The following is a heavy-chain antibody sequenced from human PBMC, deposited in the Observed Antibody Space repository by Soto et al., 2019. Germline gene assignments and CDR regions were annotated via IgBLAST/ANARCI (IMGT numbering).Heavy chain of an antibody. CDR1: GLYFNNYA. D-gene: IGHD6-13*01. CDR3: ARAISSSWPYFDY. Sequence: GGSMRLSCAASGLYFNNYAMSWVRQAPGRGLEWVSAIIGSGNIIHYADSVKGRFTISRDNYKNTLYLQMSSLRAEDTAVYYCARAISSSWPYFDYWGQGSLVTVSS. V-gene: IGHV3-23*01. CDR2: IIGSGNII. J-gene: IGHJ4*02.